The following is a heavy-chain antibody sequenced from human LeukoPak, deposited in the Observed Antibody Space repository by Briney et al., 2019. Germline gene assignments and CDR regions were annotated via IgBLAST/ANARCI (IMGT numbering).Heavy chain of an antibody. CDR2: INPSGGST. CDR3: ARANEAGLLWFGEFPTYYFDY. CDR1: GYTFTSYY. Sequence: ASVKVSCKASGYTFTSYYMHWVRQAPGQGLEWMGIINPSGGSTSYAQKFQGRVTMTRDTSTSTVYMELSSLRSEDTAVYYCARANEAGLLWFGEFPTYYFDYWGQGTLVTVSS. J-gene: IGHJ4*02. V-gene: IGHV1-46*01. D-gene: IGHD3-10*01.